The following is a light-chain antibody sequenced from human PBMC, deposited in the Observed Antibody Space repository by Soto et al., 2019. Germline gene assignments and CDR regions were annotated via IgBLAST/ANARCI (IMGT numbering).Light chain of an antibody. J-gene: IGKJ1*01. CDR2: ESS. CDR1: QGISTL. V-gene: IGKV1-9*01. Sequence: DIQMTQSPSSLSASVGDRVTITCRASQGISTLLAWYQQKPGKAPKVLIYESSLLQSGVPSRFSGSGSGTEFTLTISGLQPDDFATYYCQQYKTYWITFDQGTKVDIK. CDR3: QQYKTYWIT.